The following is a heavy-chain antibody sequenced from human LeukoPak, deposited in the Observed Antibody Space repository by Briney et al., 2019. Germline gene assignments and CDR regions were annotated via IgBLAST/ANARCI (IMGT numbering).Heavy chain of an antibody. J-gene: IGHJ4*02. CDR1: GGTFSSYA. CDR3: ARDITVVSLASIGFDY. CDR2: IIPIFGTA. Sequence: GSSVKVSCKASGGTFSSYAISWVRQAPGQALEWMGGIIPIFGTANYAQKFQGRVTITTDESTSTAYMALRSLTSDDTAVYYCARDITVVSLASIGFDYWSQGTVVTVSS. D-gene: IGHD3-16*01. V-gene: IGHV1-69*05.